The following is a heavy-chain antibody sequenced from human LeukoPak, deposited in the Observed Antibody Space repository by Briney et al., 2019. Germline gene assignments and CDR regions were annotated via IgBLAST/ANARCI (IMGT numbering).Heavy chain of an antibody. CDR3: ARDSSDYDFWSYYYGMDV. Sequence: GGSLRLSCAASGFSFRDFGMHWVRQAPGKGLEWVAVIWYDGSNKYYADSVKGRFTISRDNSKNTLYLQMNSLRAEDTAVYYCARDSSDYDFWSYYYGMDVWGQGTTVTVSS. CDR2: IWYDGSNK. V-gene: IGHV3-33*01. D-gene: IGHD3-3*01. CDR1: GFSFRDFG. J-gene: IGHJ6*02.